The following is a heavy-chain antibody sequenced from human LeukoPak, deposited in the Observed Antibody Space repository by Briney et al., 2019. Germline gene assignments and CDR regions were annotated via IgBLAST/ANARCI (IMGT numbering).Heavy chain of an antibody. Sequence: GASVKVSCKASGYTFTSYYMHWVRQAPGQGLEWMGIINPSGGNTNYAQKFQGRVTMTRDTSTSTVYMELSSLRSEDTAVYYCARDRTVVVHRGIYYMDVWGKGTTVTVSS. J-gene: IGHJ6*03. V-gene: IGHV1-46*01. CDR3: ARDRTVVVHRGIYYMDV. CDR1: GYTFTSYY. CDR2: INPSGGNT. D-gene: IGHD2-2*01.